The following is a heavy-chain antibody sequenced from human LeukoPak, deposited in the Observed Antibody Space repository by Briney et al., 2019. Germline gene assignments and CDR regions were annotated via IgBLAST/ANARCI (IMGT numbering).Heavy chain of an antibody. V-gene: IGHV3-53*01. CDR1: GFTVSSNS. J-gene: IGHJ6*03. D-gene: IGHD3-16*02. CDR2: IYSDKT. Sequence: GGSLRLSRTVSGFTVSSNSMSWVREAPGKGLEWVSFIYSDKTLYSDSVKGRFTISRDNSKNTLYLQMNSLRAEDTAVYFCARRTPGLYFGAFYYYMHVWGKGATVIISS. CDR3: ARRTPGLYFGAFYYYMHV.